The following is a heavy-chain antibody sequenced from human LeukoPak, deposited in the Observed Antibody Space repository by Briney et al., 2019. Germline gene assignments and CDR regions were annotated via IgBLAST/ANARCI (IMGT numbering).Heavy chain of an antibody. V-gene: IGHV1-18*01. CDR3: ARGNYNWNDGFLVY. D-gene: IGHD1-1*01. J-gene: IGHJ4*02. Sequence: ASVKVSCKASGYTFTSYGISWVRQAPGQGLEWMGWISAYNGNTNYAQKLQGRVTMTTDTSTSTAYMELRSLRSDDTAVYYCARGNYNWNDGFLVYWGQGTLVTVSS. CDR2: ISAYNGNT. CDR1: GYTFTSYG.